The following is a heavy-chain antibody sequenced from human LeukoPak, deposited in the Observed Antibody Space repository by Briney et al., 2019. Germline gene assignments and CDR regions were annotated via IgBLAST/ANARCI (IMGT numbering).Heavy chain of an antibody. D-gene: IGHD1-14*01. CDR1: GGSISSGGYY. J-gene: IGHJ4*02. CDR2: IYHSGST. Sequence: SQTLSLTCTVSGGSISSGGYYWSWIRQPAGKGLEWIGRIYHSGSTYYDPSLKSRVTISVDTSRNQFSLKLSSVTAADTAVYYCARAREPLVYTYYFDYWGQGALVTVSS. CDR3: ARAREPLVYTYYFDY. V-gene: IGHV4-61*02.